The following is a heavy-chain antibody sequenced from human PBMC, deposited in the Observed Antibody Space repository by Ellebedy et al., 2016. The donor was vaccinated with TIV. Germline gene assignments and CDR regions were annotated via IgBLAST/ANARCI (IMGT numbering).Heavy chain of an antibody. V-gene: IGHV3-48*03. CDR1: GFTFSSYE. CDR3: ARDGNGSGVSCVFYYSMDV. D-gene: IGHD2-15*01. Sequence: GESLKISCAASGFTFSSYEMNWVRQAPGKGLEWVSYISRSASTIYYAESVRGRFTISRDDAKNSLYLQMNSLRAEDTAVYYCARDGNGSGVSCVFYYSMDVWGQGTTVTVSS. J-gene: IGHJ6*03. CDR2: ISRSASTI.